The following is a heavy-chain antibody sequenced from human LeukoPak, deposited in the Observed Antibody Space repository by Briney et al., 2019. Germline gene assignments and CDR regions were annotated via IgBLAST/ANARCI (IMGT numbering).Heavy chain of an antibody. V-gene: IGHV3-21*01. CDR1: GFTFSSYS. CDR2: ISIRMSK. CDR3: ARDSRSIAVSKGGLDY. D-gene: IGHD6-6*01. J-gene: IGHJ4*02. Sequence: TGGSLRLSCAASGFTFSSYSMHWVRQAPGKGLEWVSSISIRMSKNYADSVKGRFTISRDNAKNSLDLQMDSLRDEDTAVYYCARDSRSIAVSKGGLDYWGQGTLVTVSS.